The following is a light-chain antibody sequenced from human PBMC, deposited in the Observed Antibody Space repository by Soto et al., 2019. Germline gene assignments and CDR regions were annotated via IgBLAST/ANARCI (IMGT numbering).Light chain of an antibody. CDR2: DAS. CDR3: RQYDTWPLT. Sequence: EIVMTQSPATLSLSPGDRATLSCRARQSVGSNLAWYQQTPGQAPRVVIYDASTRATVIPARFSGSGSGTEFTLTISSLQSEDFAVYYCRQYDTWPLTFGGGTKVDI. V-gene: IGKV3-15*01. J-gene: IGKJ4*01. CDR1: QSVGSN.